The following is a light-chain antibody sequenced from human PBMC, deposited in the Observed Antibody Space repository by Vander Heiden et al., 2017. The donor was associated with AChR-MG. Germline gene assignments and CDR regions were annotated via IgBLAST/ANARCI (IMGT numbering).Light chain of an antibody. CDR1: SGHINYT. CDR3: QTWGTGSVV. J-gene: IGLJ2*01. Sequence: QLVVTQSPSASASLGASVKLTCTLSSGHINYTIAWHQQQPEKGPRYLMILNSDGSHNKGDGIPDRFSGSSSGAERSLSISSLQSEDEADYYCQTWGTGSVVFGGGTKLTVL. CDR2: LNSDGSH. V-gene: IGLV4-69*01.